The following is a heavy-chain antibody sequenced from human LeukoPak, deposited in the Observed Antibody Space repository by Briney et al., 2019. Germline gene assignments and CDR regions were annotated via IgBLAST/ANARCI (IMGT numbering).Heavy chain of an antibody. CDR1: GYTFTSYA. J-gene: IGHJ6*02. V-gene: IGHV7-4-1*02. CDR2: INTNTGNP. Sequence: ASVKVSCKASGYTFTSYAMNWVRQAPGQGLEWMGWINTNTGNPTYAQGFTGRFVFSLDTSVSTAYLQISSLKAEDTAVYYCAREQTNYDFWSGYYTDYYYYGMDVWGQGTTVTVSS. CDR3: AREQTNYDFWSGYYTDYYYYGMDV. D-gene: IGHD3-3*01.